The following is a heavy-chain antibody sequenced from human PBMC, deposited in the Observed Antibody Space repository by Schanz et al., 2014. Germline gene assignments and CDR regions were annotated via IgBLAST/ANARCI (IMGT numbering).Heavy chain of an antibody. CDR3: AKELNRRGGQTNVYYYYGMDV. V-gene: IGHV3-30*18. J-gene: IGHJ6*02. CDR2: IYYNGTNK. CDR1: GFNFSNYD. D-gene: IGHD5-12*01. Sequence: QVQLVESGGGVVQPGRSLRLSCAASGFNFSNYDIHWVRQAPGKGLEWVALIYYNGTNKYYADSVKGRFTISRDNSQNTPDLKMNALKTKDTAVYYCAKELNRRGGQTNVYYYYGMDVWGQGTTVTVSS.